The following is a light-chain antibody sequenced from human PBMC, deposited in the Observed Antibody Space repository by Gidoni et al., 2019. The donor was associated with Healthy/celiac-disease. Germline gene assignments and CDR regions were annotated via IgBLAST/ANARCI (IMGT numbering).Light chain of an antibody. CDR2: AAS. J-gene: IGKJ4*01. Sequence: DIQMTQSPSSLSASVGDRVTITCRASQSISSYFNWYQQKPGKAPKLLIYAASSLQSGVPSRFSGSGSGTDFTLTISSLQPEDFATYYCQQSYSTPLTFGRGTKVEIK. CDR3: QQSYSTPLT. CDR1: QSISSY. V-gene: IGKV1-39*01.